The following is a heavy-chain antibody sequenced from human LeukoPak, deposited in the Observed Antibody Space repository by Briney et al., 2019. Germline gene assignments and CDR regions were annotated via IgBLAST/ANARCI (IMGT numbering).Heavy chain of an antibody. CDR1: GYTFTSYG. CDR3: ARDMYDFLSAAYYFDY. J-gene: IGHJ4*02. V-gene: IGHV1-18*01. CDR2: ITTYNGNT. D-gene: IGHD3-3*01. Sequence: GASVKVSCKASGYTFTSYGITWVRQAPGQGLEWMGWITTYNGNTYYAQNFQGRVTTTADTSTSTAYMEVRSLRSDDTAVYYCARDMYDFLSAAYYFDYWGQGTLVTVSS.